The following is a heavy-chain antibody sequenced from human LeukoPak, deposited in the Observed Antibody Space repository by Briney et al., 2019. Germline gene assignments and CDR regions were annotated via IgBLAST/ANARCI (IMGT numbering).Heavy chain of an antibody. CDR1: GLTSSTYA. CDR3: AREGDGRSSVRAFDT. J-gene: IGHJ3*02. Sequence: PGGSLRLSCAASGLTSSTYAMHWVRQSPGKGLEWVAVFTYDGSDTFYADSVKGRFTISSDTSRNSVYLQMNSLRAEDTAVYLCAREGDGRSSVRAFDTWGQGTMVTVSS. D-gene: IGHD6-6*01. CDR2: FTYDGSDT. V-gene: IGHV3-30*01.